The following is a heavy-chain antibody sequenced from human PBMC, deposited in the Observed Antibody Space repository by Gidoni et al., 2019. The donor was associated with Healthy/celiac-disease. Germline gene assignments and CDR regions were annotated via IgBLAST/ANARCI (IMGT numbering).Heavy chain of an antibody. CDR3: ARAPGYSYGYFDY. CDR1: GYTFTSYD. CDR2: INPGNGNT. D-gene: IGHD5-18*01. V-gene: IGHV1-3*01. J-gene: IGHJ4*02. Sequence: QVQLVQSGSEVKTPAASVKVSCKASGYTFTSYDMHWVLQAPGQRLEWMGWINPGNGNTKYSQKFQGRVTITRDTSASTAYMELSSLRSEDTAVYYCARAPGYSYGYFDYWGQGTLVTVSS.